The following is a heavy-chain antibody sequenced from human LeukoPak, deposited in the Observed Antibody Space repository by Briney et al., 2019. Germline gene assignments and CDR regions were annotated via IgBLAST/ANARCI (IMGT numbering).Heavy chain of an antibody. Sequence: ASVKVSCKASGYTCTGYYMHWVRQAPGQGLEWMGWINPNSGGTNYAQKFQGRVTMTRDTSISTAYMELSRLRSDDTAVYYCARGRFLEWLLTSDYGMDVWGQGTTVTVSS. CDR1: GYTCTGYY. CDR3: ARGRFLEWLLTSDYGMDV. D-gene: IGHD3-3*01. CDR2: INPNSGGT. J-gene: IGHJ6*02. V-gene: IGHV1-2*02.